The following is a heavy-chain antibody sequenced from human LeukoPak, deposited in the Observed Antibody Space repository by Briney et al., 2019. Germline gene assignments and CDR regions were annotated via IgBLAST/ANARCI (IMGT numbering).Heavy chain of an antibody. CDR3: ARDNGMTTIVCMDV. D-gene: IGHD5-24*01. V-gene: IGHV4-59*01. Sequence: SETLSLTCTVSGGSISGYYWSWIRQPPGKGLEWIGFIYYSGSTNYNPSLKSRVTISVDTSKNQFSLKLSSVTAADTAVYYCARDNGMTTIVCMDVWGKGTTVTVSS. CDR2: IYYSGST. J-gene: IGHJ6*03. CDR1: GGSISGYY.